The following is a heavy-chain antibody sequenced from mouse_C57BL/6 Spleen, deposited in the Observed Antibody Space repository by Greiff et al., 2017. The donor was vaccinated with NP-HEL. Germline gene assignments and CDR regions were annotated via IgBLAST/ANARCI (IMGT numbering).Heavy chain of an antibody. V-gene: IGHV1-61*01. D-gene: IGHD3-2*02. J-gene: IGHJ2*01. CDR3: ARDSSGYRDFDY. Sequence: QVQLQQPGAELVRPGSSVKLSCKASGYTFTSYWMDWVKQRPGQGLEWIGNIYPSDSETHYNQTFKDKATLTVDKSSSTAYMQLSSLTSEDSAVYYCARDSSGYRDFDYWGQGTILTVSS. CDR1: GYTFTSYW. CDR2: IYPSDSET.